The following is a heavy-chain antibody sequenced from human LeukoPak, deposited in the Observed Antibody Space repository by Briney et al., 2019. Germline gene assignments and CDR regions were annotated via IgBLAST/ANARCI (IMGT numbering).Heavy chain of an antibody. CDR3: ARGLRQQWLSY. Sequence: PSETLSLTCAVYGGSFSGYYWSWIRQPPGKGLEWIGEINHSGSTNYNPSLKSRVTISVDRSKNQFSLKLSSVTAADTAVYYCARGLRQQWLSYWGQGTLVTVSS. CDR2: INHSGST. V-gene: IGHV4-34*01. CDR1: GGSFSGYY. J-gene: IGHJ4*02. D-gene: IGHD6-19*01.